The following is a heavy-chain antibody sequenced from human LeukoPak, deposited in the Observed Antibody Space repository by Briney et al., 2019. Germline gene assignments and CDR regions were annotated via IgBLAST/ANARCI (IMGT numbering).Heavy chain of an antibody. D-gene: IGHD6-13*01. V-gene: IGHV3-7*01. CDR2: IKQDGTEE. Sequence: PGGSLRLSCVDSGFTFSNYWMSWVPQGPGKGLEWVANIKQDGTEEYYVDSVKGRFTISRDNAKNSLYLQMNSLRDEDTAVYYCARIGYSSSCFDYWGQGTLVTVSS. CDR3: ARIGYSSSCFDY. CDR1: GFTFSNYW. J-gene: IGHJ4*02.